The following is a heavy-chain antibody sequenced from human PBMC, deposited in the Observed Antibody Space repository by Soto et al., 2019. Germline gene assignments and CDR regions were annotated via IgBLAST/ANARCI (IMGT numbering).Heavy chain of an antibody. Sequence: SVKVSCKASGGTFSSYAISWVRQAPGQGLEWMGGIIPIFGTANYAQKFQGRVTITADESTSTAYMELSSLRSEDTAVYYCARVVAGTSFDWFDPWGQGTLVTVSS. D-gene: IGHD6-19*01. CDR2: IIPIFGTA. V-gene: IGHV1-69*13. CDR1: GGTFSSYA. CDR3: ARVVAGTSFDWFDP. J-gene: IGHJ5*02.